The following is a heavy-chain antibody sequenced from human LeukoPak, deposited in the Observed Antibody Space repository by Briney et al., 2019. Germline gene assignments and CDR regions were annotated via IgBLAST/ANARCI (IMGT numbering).Heavy chain of an antibody. CDR1: GGSFSGYY. V-gene: IGHV4-34*01. CDR2: INHSGST. J-gene: IGHJ4*02. D-gene: IGHD6-13*01. CDR3: AREGTGYSSSC. Sequence: NPSETLSLTCAVYGGSFSGYYWSWIRQPPGKGLEWIGEINHSGSTNYNPSLKSRVTISVDTSKNQFSLKLSSVTAADTAVYYCAREGTGYSSSCWGQGTLVTVSS.